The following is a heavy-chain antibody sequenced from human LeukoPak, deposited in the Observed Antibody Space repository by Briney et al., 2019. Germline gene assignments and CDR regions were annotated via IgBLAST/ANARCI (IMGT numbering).Heavy chain of an antibody. V-gene: IGHV3-23*01. Sequence: GGSLRLSCAASGFTFKNYAMTWVRQAPGKGLEWVSRTSGSGDIRLYADSVKGRFTISRTNSENRLYLQMNSLRADASGVYYCANYRSGGGGYYSGLEHWGQGTQVTVSS. D-gene: IGHD2-15*01. CDR1: GFTFKNYA. CDR2: TSGSGDIR. J-gene: IGHJ1*01. CDR3: ANYRSGGGGYYSGLEH.